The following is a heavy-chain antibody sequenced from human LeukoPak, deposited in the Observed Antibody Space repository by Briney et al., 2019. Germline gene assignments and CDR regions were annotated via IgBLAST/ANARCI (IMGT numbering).Heavy chain of an antibody. J-gene: IGHJ5*02. CDR3: ARDRLVVVAATPWFDP. V-gene: IGHV3-30-3*01. D-gene: IGHD2-15*01. Sequence: GRSLRLSCAASGFTFSSYAMHWVRQAPGKGLEWVAVISYDGSNKYYADSVKGRFTISRDNSKNTLYLQMNSLRAEDTAVYYCARDRLVVVAATPWFDPWGQGTLVTVSS. CDR2: ISYDGSNK. CDR1: GFTFSSYA.